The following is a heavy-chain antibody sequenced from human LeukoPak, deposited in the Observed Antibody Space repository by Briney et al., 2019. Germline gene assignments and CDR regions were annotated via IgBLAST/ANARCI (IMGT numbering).Heavy chain of an antibody. D-gene: IGHD3-10*01. CDR1: GFTFSSYS. V-gene: IGHV3-30*02. CDR3: ARDRGTMVRGVTDDY. J-gene: IGHJ4*02. Sequence: GGSLRLSCAASGFTFSSYSMNWVRQAPGKGLEWVAFIRYDGSNKYYADSVKGRFTISRDNSKNTLYLQMNSLRAEDTAVYYCARDRGTMVRGVTDDYWGQGTLVTVSS. CDR2: IRYDGSNK.